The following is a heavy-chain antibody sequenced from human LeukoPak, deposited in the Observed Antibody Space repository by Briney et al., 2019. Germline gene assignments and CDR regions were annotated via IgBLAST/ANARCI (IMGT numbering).Heavy chain of an antibody. V-gene: IGHV3-30-3*01. CDR3: ARDLPYYDFWSGYSLSNVFDY. J-gene: IGHJ4*02. CDR2: ISYDGSNK. D-gene: IGHD3-3*01. CDR1: GFTFSSYA. Sequence: GGSLRLSCAASGFTFSSYAMHWVRQAPGKGLEWVAVISYDGSNKYYADSVKGRFTISRDNSKNTLYLQMNSLRAEDTAVYYCARDLPYYDFWSGYSLSNVFDYWGQGTLVPSPQ.